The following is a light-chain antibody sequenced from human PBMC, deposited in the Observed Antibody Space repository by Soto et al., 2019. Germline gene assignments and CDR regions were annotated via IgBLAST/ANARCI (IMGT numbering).Light chain of an antibody. CDR1: ISDVGGYNY. CDR2: EVS. J-gene: IGLJ3*02. V-gene: IGLV2-14*01. Sequence: QSALTQPASVSGSPGQSITISCTGTISDVGGYNYVSWYQQHPGKAPKLMIYEVSNRPSGVSNRFSGSKSGNTASLTISGLQAEDEADYYCSSYTSSSTVFGGGTKVTVL. CDR3: SSYTSSSTV.